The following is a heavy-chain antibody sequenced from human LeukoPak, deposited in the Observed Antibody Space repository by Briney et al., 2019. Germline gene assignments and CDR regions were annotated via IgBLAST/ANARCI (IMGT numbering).Heavy chain of an antibody. CDR1: GFTFSSYA. CDR3: ARDLITIFCLVDFDY. Sequence: GGSLRLSCAASGFTFSSYAMHWVRQAPGKGLEYVSAISSNGGSTYYADSVKGRFTISRDNSKNTLYLQMGSLRPEDMAVYYCARDLITIFCLVDFDYWGQGTLVTVSS. CDR2: ISSNGGST. D-gene: IGHD3-9*01. V-gene: IGHV3-64*02. J-gene: IGHJ4*02.